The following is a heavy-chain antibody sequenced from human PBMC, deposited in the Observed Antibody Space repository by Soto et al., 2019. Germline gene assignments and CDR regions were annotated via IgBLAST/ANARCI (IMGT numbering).Heavy chain of an antibody. Sequence: PGGSLRLSCAASGYALRDYSMNWVRQAPGKGLEWVSYTGTRRKYTFYADSVRGRFTISRDDARNSVYLQLNSLRDEDTAVYYCVRARDWAFDLWGQGTMVTVSS. V-gene: IGHV3-48*02. J-gene: IGHJ3*01. CDR2: TGTRRKYT. D-gene: IGHD3-9*01. CDR1: GYALRDYS. CDR3: VRARDWAFDL.